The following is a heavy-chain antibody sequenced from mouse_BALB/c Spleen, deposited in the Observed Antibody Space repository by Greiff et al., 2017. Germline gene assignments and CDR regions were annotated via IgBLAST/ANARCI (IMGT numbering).Heavy chain of an antibody. J-gene: IGHJ4*01. D-gene: IGHD2-2*01. CDR3: ARRPGSYAMDY. CDR1: GFTFSSYA. CDR2: ISSGGSYT. Sequence: EVMLVESGGGLVQPGGSLKLSCAASGFTFSSYAMSWVRQSPEKRLEWVAEISSGGSYTYYPDTVTGRFTISRDNAKNTLYLEMSSLRSEDTAMYYCARRPGSYAMDYWGQGTSVTVSS. V-gene: IGHV5-9-4*01.